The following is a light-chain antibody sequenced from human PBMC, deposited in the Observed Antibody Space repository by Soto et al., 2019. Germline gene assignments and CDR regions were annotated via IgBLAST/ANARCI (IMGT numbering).Light chain of an antibody. V-gene: IGLV2-23*01. CDR2: EGT. J-gene: IGLJ1*01. CDR1: TSGVGGYNL. Sequence: QSALTQPASVSGSPGQSITISCSGTTSGVGGYNLVSWYQQHTAKAPKLLIYEGTQRPSGVSSRFSGSKSGNTASLTISGLQAEDAADYYCCSYASSSSYVFGNGTKVT. CDR3: CSYASSSSYV.